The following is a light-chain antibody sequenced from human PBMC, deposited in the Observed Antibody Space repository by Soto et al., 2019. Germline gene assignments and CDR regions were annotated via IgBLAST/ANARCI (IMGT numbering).Light chain of an antibody. J-gene: IGLJ3*02. CDR2: HDC. Sequence: SYELTQPPSVSVAPGQTARITCGESNIGSKSVHWYQQKPGQAPVLVVSHDCDRPSGIPERFSGSNSGNTATLTISSVDAVDEADYFCQVWDSYSDHVVFGGGTKLTVL. CDR3: QVWDSYSDHVV. V-gene: IGLV3-21*02. CDR1: NIGSKS.